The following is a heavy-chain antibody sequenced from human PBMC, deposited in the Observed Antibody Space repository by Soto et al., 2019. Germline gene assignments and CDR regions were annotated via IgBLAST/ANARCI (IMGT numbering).Heavy chain of an antibody. CDR2: IGTAGDT. CDR3: ARALRLTYDFWSGSGFDY. D-gene: IGHD3-3*01. CDR1: GFTFSSYD. Sequence: GGSLRLSCAASGFTFSSYDMHWVRQATGKGLEWVSAIGTAGDTYYPGSVKGRFTISRENAKNSLYLQMNSLRAGDTAVYYCARALRLTYDFWSGSGFDYWGQGTLVTVSS. V-gene: IGHV3-13*01. J-gene: IGHJ4*02.